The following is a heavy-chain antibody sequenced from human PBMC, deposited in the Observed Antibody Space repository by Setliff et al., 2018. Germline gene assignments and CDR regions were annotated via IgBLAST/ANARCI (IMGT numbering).Heavy chain of an antibody. D-gene: IGHD2-15*01. V-gene: IGHV4-59*02. CDR1: GGSVNDYY. CDR3: ARDTRVRDSSSVPSDTFDI. Sequence: SETLSLTCTVSGGSVNDYYWSWIRRPPGKGLEWIGYSYYLGATKYTPSLKSRVTISVDTPKNQFSLKLSSVTAADTAVYYCARDTRVRDSSSVPSDTFDIWGRGTMVTVSS. J-gene: IGHJ3*02. CDR2: SYYLGAT.